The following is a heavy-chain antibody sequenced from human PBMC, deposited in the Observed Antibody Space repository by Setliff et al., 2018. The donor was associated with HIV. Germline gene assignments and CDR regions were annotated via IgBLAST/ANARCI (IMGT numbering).Heavy chain of an antibody. CDR1: GYTFTSYA. V-gene: IGHV1-3*01. CDR2: INAGNGNT. CDR3: ARSRSRYYNFWSGYYVPPFDY. J-gene: IGHJ4*02. D-gene: IGHD3-3*01. Sequence: GASVKVSCKASGYTFTSYAMHWVRQAPGQRLEWMGWINAGNGNTKYSQKFQGRVTITRDTSASTAYMELSSLRSEDTAVYYCARSRSRYYNFWSGYYVPPFDYWGQGTLVTVSS.